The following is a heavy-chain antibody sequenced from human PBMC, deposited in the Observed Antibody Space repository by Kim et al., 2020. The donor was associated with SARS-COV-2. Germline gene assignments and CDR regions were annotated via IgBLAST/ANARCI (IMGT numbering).Heavy chain of an antibody. Sequence: ASVKVSCKASGYTFTSYGISWVRQAPGQGLEWMGWISAYNGNTNYAQKLQGRVTMTTDTSTSTAYMALRSLRSDDTAVYYCARDSSSEYYYYYGMDVWGQGTTVTVSS. D-gene: IGHD6-6*01. V-gene: IGHV1-18*01. J-gene: IGHJ6*02. CDR1: GYTFTSYG. CDR2: ISAYNGNT. CDR3: ARDSSSEYYYYYGMDV.